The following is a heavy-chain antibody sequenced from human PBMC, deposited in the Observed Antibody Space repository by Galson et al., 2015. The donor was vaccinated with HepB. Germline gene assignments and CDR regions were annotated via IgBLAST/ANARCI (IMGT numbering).Heavy chain of an antibody. D-gene: IGHD1-26*01. CDR1: GGSVSGNSAA. Sequence: CAIPGGSVSGNSAAWNWIRQSPSRGREWLGRAYSRSERGYEYAVAVYRRLTINPDPSKNQFSLQLNSVTPEDTAFYYCARAVGATGFGYWGQGTLVTVSA. V-gene: IGHV6-1*01. CDR2: AYSRSERGY. J-gene: IGHJ4*01. CDR3: ARAVGATGFGY.